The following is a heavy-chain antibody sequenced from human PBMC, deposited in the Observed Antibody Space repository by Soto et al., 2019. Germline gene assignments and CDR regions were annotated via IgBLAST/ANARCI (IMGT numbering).Heavy chain of an antibody. CDR2: MNPNSGNT. D-gene: IGHD3-3*01. CDR1: GYTFTSYD. J-gene: IGHJ4*02. CDR3: ARVLGGYDFWSGYYPDY. V-gene: IGHV1-8*01. Sequence: ASVKVSCKASGYTFTSYDINWVRQATGQGLEWMGWMNPNSGNTGYAQKFQGRVTMTRNTSISTAYMELSSLRSEDTAVYYCARVLGGYDFWSGYYPDYWGQGTLVTVS.